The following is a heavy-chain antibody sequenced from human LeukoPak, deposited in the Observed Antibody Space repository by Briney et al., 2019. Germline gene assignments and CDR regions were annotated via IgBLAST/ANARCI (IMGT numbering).Heavy chain of an antibody. D-gene: IGHD3-22*01. CDR1: GYTFTSYD. J-gene: IGHJ4*02. V-gene: IGHV1-8*01. CDR3: ARGDTLYYDSSGSCDY. CDR2: MNPKSGNT. Sequence: ASVKVSCKASGYTFTSYDINWVRQATGQGLEWMGRMNPKSGNTAYAQKFQGRVTMTRNTSISTVYMELSRLRSDDTAVYYCARGDTLYYDSSGSCDYWGQGTLVTVSS.